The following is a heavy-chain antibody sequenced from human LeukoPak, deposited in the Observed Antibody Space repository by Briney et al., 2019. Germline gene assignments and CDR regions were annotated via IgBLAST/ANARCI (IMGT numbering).Heavy chain of an antibody. CDR2: ISYDGSNK. V-gene: IGHV3-30*03. Sequence: GGSLRLSCAASGFSLSSYSMNWVRQAPGKGLEWVAVISYDGSNKYYADSVKGRFTISRDNSENTLYLQMNSLRAEDTAVYYCARVELRFLEWLRWIRYYFDYWGQGTLVTVSS. CDR1: GFSLSSYS. CDR3: ARVELRFLEWLRWIRYYFDY. D-gene: IGHD3-3*01. J-gene: IGHJ4*02.